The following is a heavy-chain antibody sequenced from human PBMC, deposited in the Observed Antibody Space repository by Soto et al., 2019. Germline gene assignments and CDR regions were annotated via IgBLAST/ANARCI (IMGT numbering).Heavy chain of an antibody. J-gene: IGHJ6*02. CDR2: IYHSGST. CDR1: GGSISSGGYS. V-gene: IGHV4-30-2*01. CDR3: ARAHYGDYGYGMDV. D-gene: IGHD4-17*01. Sequence: SETLSLTCAVSGGSISSGGYSWSWIRQPPGKGLEWIGYIYHSGSTYYNPSLKSRVTISVDRSKNQFSLKLSSVTAADTAVYYCARAHYGDYGYGMDVWGQGNTVTVSS.